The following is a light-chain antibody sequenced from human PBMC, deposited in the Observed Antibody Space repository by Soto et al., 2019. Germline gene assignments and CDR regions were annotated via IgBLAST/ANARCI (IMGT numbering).Light chain of an antibody. Sequence: DIQMTQSPSTLSGSVGDRVTITCRASQTISSWLVWYQQKPGKAPKLLIYDASTLESGVPSRFSGSRSGTEFTLTISSLQPDDFATYYCQQYNSYSWTFGQGTKVDIK. CDR1: QTISSW. V-gene: IGKV1-5*01. CDR2: DAS. J-gene: IGKJ1*01. CDR3: QQYNSYSWT.